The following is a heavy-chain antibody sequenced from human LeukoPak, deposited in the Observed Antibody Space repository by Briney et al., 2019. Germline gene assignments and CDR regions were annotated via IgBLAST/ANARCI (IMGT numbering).Heavy chain of an antibody. CDR2: IRTNRNNYAT. CDR3: TGRDDYGDY. Sequence: PGGSLRLXCAASGFIFSDSAMHWVRRASGKGLEWIGRIRTNRNNYATAYAASVRGRFTISRDDSKNTAFLEMSSLKTEDTAVYYCTGRDDYGDYWGQGIVVTVSS. J-gene: IGHJ4*02. V-gene: IGHV3-73*01. CDR1: GFIFSDSA.